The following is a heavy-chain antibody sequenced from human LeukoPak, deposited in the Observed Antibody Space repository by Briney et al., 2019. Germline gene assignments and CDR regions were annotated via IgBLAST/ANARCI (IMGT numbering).Heavy chain of an antibody. V-gene: IGHV4-59*01. CDR1: GGSISSYY. CDR2: IYYSGST. Sequence: SETLSLTCTVSGGSISSYYWSWIRQPPGKGLEWIGYIYYSGSTNYNPSLKSRVTISVDTSKNQFPLKLSSVTAADTAVYYCAREVENWFDPWGQGTLVTVSS. CDR3: AREVENWFDP. J-gene: IGHJ5*02.